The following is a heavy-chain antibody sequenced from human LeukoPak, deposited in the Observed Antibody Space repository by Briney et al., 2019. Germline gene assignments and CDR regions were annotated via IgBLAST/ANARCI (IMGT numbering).Heavy chain of an antibody. Sequence: SETLSLTCTVSGGSISNKYWSWIRQPPGKGLEWIGYIYYSGSTNYNPSLKSRVTILVDTSKNQFSLKLSSVTAADTAVYYCARDPYYYDSSGYYFDYWGQGTLVTVSS. CDR2: IYYSGST. CDR1: GGSISNKY. J-gene: IGHJ4*02. V-gene: IGHV4-59*12. D-gene: IGHD3-22*01. CDR3: ARDPYYYDSSGYYFDY.